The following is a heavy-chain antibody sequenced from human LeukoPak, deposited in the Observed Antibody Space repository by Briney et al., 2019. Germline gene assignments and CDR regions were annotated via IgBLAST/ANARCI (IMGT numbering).Heavy chain of an antibody. CDR2: IYYSGST. D-gene: IGHD3-10*01. Sequence: SETLSLTCTFSGGSISSYYWSWIRQPPGKGLEWIGYIYYSGSTNYNPSLKSRVTISVVTSKSQFSLKLSSVTAADTAVYYCAREGPGRFGAPGPNVYSIDYWGQGTLVTVSS. J-gene: IGHJ4*02. V-gene: IGHV4-59*01. CDR1: GGSISSYY. CDR3: AREGPGRFGAPGPNVYSIDY.